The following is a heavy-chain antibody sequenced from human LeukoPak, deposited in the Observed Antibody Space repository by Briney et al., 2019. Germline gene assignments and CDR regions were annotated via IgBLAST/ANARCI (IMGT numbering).Heavy chain of an antibody. Sequence: GGSLRLSCAASGFTFSSYAMSWVRQAPGKGLEWVSAISGSGGSTYYADSVKGRFTISRDNSKNTLYPQMNSLRAEDTAVYYCAKVGYCSGGSCYDYWGQGTLVTVSS. CDR1: GFTFSSYA. D-gene: IGHD2-15*01. J-gene: IGHJ4*02. V-gene: IGHV3-23*01. CDR2: ISGSGGST. CDR3: AKVGYCSGGSCYDY.